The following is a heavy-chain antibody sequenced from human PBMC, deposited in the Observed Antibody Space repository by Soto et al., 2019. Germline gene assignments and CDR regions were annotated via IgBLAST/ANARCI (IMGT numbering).Heavy chain of an antibody. Sequence: QLQLQESGPGLVKPSETLSLTCSVSGGSISSSSYYCGWIHQPPGKGLEWIGSIYYSGSTYYNPSLKSRVTVSVDTSKNHFSLQLSSVTAADTAVYYCVRHVYGYPHDAFDIWGQGTMVTVSS. V-gene: IGHV4-39*01. CDR3: VRHVYGYPHDAFDI. J-gene: IGHJ3*02. D-gene: IGHD5-18*01. CDR1: GGSISSSSYY. CDR2: IYYSGST.